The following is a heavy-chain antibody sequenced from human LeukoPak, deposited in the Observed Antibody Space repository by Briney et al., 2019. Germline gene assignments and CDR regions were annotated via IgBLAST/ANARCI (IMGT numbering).Heavy chain of an antibody. D-gene: IGHD3-9*01. Sequence: QSGGSLRLSCAASGFTFSSYAMSWVRQAPGKGLEWVSAISGSGGSTYYADSVKGRFTISRDNSKNTLYLQMNSLRAEDTAVYYCAKDADYDILTGSAYYYGMDVWGQGTTVTVSS. CDR1: GFTFSSYA. V-gene: IGHV3-23*01. J-gene: IGHJ6*02. CDR3: AKDADYDILTGSAYYYGMDV. CDR2: ISGSGGST.